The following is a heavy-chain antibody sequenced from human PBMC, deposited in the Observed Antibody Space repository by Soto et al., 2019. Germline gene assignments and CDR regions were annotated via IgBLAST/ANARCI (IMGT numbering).Heavy chain of an antibody. Sequence: QVQLQESGPGLVKPSETLSLTCTVAGASMSGNYWTWVRQPPGQGLEWIGNMFYSGTTNYNPSLRSRVTMSLDTSVNQFSLRLSSVTAADTAVYYCARPNMWYGKILQWGRGTLVTVSS. CDR3: ARPNMWYGKILQ. D-gene: IGHD2-15*01. CDR2: MFYSGTT. V-gene: IGHV4-59*01. CDR1: GASMSGNY. J-gene: IGHJ1*01.